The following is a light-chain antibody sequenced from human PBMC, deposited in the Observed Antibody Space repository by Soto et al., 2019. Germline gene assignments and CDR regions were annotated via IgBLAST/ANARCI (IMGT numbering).Light chain of an antibody. V-gene: IGKV1-39*01. J-gene: IGKJ2*01. Sequence: DMQMTQSPSSLSASVGDRVTITCRASQSIERYLNWYQQKSGKAPKFLMYATSHLQSGVPSRFSGSGSGTEFTLTISGLQPEDFGSYYCQQTYTVPYTFGQGTKLEIE. CDR2: ATS. CDR1: QSIERY. CDR3: QQTYTVPYT.